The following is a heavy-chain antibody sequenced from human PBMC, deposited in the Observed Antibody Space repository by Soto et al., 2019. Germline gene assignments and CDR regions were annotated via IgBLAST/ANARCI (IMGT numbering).Heavy chain of an antibody. CDR3: ARVPPWGNSAGDYYIQHYDS. J-gene: IGHJ4*02. CDR2: INGGSGNT. D-gene: IGHD3-10*01. CDR1: GFTFTSYA. Sequence: QVQLVQSGAEVKRPGASVTVSCKSSGFTFTSYAIHWLRQAPGQRPQWMGWINGGSGNTKYSQDFQGRVTFTRDTFATTAYLELSSLRSEVTAVYYCARVPPWGNSAGDYYIQHYDSWGQGTPVTVSS. V-gene: IGHV1-3*01.